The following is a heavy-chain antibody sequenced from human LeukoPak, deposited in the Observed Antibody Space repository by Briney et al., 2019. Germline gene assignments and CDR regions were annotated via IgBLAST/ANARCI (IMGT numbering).Heavy chain of an antibody. Sequence: SETLSLTCTVSGGSISSYYWSWIRQPPGKGLEWIGYIYYSGSTNYNPSLKSRVTISVDTSKNQFSLKLSSETAADTAVYYCARDSLRSGGSCYSDYWGQGTLVTVSS. V-gene: IGHV4-59*01. CDR3: ARDSLRSGGSCYSDY. CDR1: GGSISSYY. D-gene: IGHD2-15*01. CDR2: IYYSGST. J-gene: IGHJ4*02.